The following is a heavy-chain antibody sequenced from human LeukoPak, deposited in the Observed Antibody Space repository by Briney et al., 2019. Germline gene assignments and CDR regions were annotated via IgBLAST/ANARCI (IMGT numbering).Heavy chain of an antibody. V-gene: IGHV4-59*01. J-gene: IGHJ4*02. Sequence: PSETLSLTCTVSGGSISSYYWSWIRQPPGKGLEWIGYIYYSGTTNYHPSLKSRVTISVDTSKNQFSLKLSSVTAADAAVYCGARAASSSWYDYWGQGTLVTVSS. D-gene: IGHD6-13*01. CDR3: ARAASSSWYDY. CDR2: IYYSGTT. CDR1: GGSISSYY.